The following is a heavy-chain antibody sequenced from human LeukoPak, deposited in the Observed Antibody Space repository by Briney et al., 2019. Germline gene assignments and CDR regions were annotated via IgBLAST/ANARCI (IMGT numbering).Heavy chain of an antibody. V-gene: IGHV4-34*01. CDR2: INHSGST. CDR3: ARLEGNGLPDY. CDR1: GGSFSGYY. J-gene: IGHJ4*02. D-gene: IGHD2-8*01. Sequence: SETLSLTCAVYGGSFSGYYWSWIRQPPGKGLEWIGEINHSGSTNYNPSLKSRVTTSVDTSKNQFSLQLSSVTAADTAVYYCARLEGNGLPDYWGQGVLVTVSS.